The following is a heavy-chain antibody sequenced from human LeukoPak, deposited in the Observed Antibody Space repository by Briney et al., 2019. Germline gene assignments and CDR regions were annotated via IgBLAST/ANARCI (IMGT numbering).Heavy chain of an antibody. J-gene: IGHJ6*02. CDR2: IYYSGST. Sequence: SETLSLTRTVSGGSISSSSYYWGWIRQPPGKGLEWIGSIYYSGSTYYNPSLKSRVTISVDTSKNQFSLKLSSVTAADTAVYYCARHGWVEGSGSPDFYYYGMDVWGQGTTVTVSS. CDR3: ARHGWVEGSGSPDFYYYGMDV. D-gene: IGHD3-10*01. V-gene: IGHV4-39*01. CDR1: GGSISSSSYY.